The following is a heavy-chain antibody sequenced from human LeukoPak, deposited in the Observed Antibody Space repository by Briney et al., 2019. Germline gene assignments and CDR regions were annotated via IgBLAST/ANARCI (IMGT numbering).Heavy chain of an antibody. CDR1: GGTFSSYA. CDR3: ARDHGYATILEHHYYYYYGMDV. Sequence: WASVKVSCKASGGTFSSYAISWVRQAPGQGLEWMGGIIPIFGTANYAQKFQGRVTITADESTSTAYMELSSLRSEGTAVYYCARDHGYATILEHHYYYYYGMDVWGQGTTVTVSS. D-gene: IGHD3-9*01. CDR2: IIPIFGTA. V-gene: IGHV1-69*13. J-gene: IGHJ6*02.